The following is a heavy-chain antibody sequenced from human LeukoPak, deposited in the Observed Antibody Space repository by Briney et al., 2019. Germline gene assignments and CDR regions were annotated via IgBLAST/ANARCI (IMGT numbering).Heavy chain of an antibody. CDR1: GYSISSGYY. CDR2: IYHSGST. D-gene: IGHD2-21*02. Sequence: SETLSLTCTVSGYSISSGYYWGWIRQPPGKGLEWIGSIYHSGSTFYNPSLKSRVTISVDTSKNQFSLKLSSVTAADTAVYYCARAVNYGGDCLDYWGQGTLVTVSS. CDR3: ARAVNYGGDCLDY. J-gene: IGHJ4*02. V-gene: IGHV4-38-2*02.